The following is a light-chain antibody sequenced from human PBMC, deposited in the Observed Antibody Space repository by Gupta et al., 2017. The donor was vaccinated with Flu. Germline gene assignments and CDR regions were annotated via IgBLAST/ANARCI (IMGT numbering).Light chain of an antibody. CDR1: QDMTNY. Sequence: GNRVTITCQASQDMTNYLSWYQQKAEKAHKLLNYEASKLETVVPSMFSGSGCGTYVTITISSLQPGVIATYYRQQCDNLPLTFGQGTRLEIK. J-gene: IGKJ5*01. CDR2: EAS. V-gene: IGKV1-33*01. CDR3: QQCDNLPLT.